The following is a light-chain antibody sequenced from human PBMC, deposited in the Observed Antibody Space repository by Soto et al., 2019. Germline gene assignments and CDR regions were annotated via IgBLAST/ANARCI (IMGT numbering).Light chain of an antibody. J-gene: IGKJ5*01. V-gene: IGKV3D-15*01. Sequence: EIVMTQSPATLSVSPGERATLSCRASQSVSSNLAWYQQKPGQAPRLLIYGASTRATGIPARFSGSGSGTEFTLTNSSLQSEDFAVYYCQHYNNWSTFGQGTRLEIK. CDR1: QSVSSN. CDR3: QHYNNWST. CDR2: GAS.